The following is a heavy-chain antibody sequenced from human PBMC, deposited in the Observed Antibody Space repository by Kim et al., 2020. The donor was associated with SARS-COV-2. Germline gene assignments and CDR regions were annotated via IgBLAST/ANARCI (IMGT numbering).Heavy chain of an antibody. D-gene: IGHD3-10*01. CDR2: INHSGST. J-gene: IGHJ4*02. Sequence: SETLSLTCAVYGGSFSGYYWSWIRQPPGKGLEWIGEINHSGSTNYNPSLKSRVTISVDTSKNQFSLKLSSVTAADTAVYYCARGGYDYGSGSYSLYYFDYWGQGTLVTVSS. CDR1: GGSFSGYY. V-gene: IGHV4-34*01. CDR3: ARGGYDYGSGSYSLYYFDY.